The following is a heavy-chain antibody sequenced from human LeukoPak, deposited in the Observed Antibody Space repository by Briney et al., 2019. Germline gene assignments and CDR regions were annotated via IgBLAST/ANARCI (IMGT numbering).Heavy chain of an antibody. Sequence: PSETLSLTCSVSGGSISGYYWSWLRQSPGKRLEWIAYTAFGGSTDYNPSLKSRVTISMDTSKNQVSLELYSTTTADTAVYYCARGRRQLDNWGQGTRVTVSS. CDR1: GGSISGYY. J-gene: IGHJ4*02. CDR3: ARGRRQLDN. CDR2: TAFGGST. D-gene: IGHD6-19*01. V-gene: IGHV4-59*01.